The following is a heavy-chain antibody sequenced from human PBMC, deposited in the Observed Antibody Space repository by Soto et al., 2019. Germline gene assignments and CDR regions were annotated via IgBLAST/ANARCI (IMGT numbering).Heavy chain of an antibody. V-gene: IGHV2-5*02. J-gene: IGHJ4*02. CDR2: IYWDDDK. CDR1: GFSLNSPAVG. CDR3: AHGSGWLSDH. Sequence: QITLKESGPTLVKPTQTLTLTCTFSGFSLNSPAVGVNWIRQPPGKALEWLALIYWDDDKQYSPSLKNRLTITKDTSKSQVVLTMTNMDPVDTATYYCAHGSGWLSDHWGQGTLVTVSS. D-gene: IGHD6-19*01.